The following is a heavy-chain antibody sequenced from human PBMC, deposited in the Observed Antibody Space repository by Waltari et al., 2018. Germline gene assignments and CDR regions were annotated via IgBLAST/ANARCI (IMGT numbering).Heavy chain of an antibody. D-gene: IGHD2-8*02. Sequence: DVQWLESGGGLAQPGGSLRLPCAAAGFTSSSYTLAWFRQAPGKGLEWVSVISASGGIRYYTGSVRGRFTISRDNSKNTLYLEMSSLTVEDTALYYCAKKVTFDPTGGFDIWGQGTRVTVSS. V-gene: IGHV3-23*01. J-gene: IGHJ3*02. CDR1: GFTSSSYT. CDR2: ISASGGIR. CDR3: AKKVTFDPTGGFDI.